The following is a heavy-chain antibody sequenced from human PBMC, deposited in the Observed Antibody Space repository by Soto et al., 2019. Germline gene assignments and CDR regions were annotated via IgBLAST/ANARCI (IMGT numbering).Heavy chain of an antibody. D-gene: IGHD2-15*01. Sequence: AAVKVSCKACGYTFTSYCRSWVRQAPGEGREGMGGISAYDFNTDYAQKLQGRVTMTTDTSKSTAYMELRSLRSDDTAVYYCARDGARYNIVVVVAATPESSYYGMDVWGQGTTVTVSS. CDR1: GYTFTSYC. J-gene: IGHJ6*02. CDR3: ARDGARYNIVVVVAATPESSYYGMDV. V-gene: IGHV1-18*04. CDR2: ISAYDFNT.